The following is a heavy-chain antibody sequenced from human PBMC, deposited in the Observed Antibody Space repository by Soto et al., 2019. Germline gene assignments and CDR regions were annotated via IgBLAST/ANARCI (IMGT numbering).Heavy chain of an antibody. CDR2: LLRSGSSA. CDR1: GFTFRNYA. CDR3: AKDAISGDGIWLMDS. J-gene: IGHJ5*02. V-gene: IGHV3-23*01. D-gene: IGHD4-17*01. Sequence: PGGSLRLSCGASGFTFRNYAITWARQAPGKGLEWVSSLLRSGSSAYYADSVRGRFTISSDTSANSLYLQMDNLRAEDTAIYYCAKDAISGDGIWLMDSWGQGTVVTVSS.